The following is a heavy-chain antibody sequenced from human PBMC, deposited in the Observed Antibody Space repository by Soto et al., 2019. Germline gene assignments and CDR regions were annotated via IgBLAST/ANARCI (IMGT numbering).Heavy chain of an antibody. CDR2: IWYDGSNK. CDR3: ARDLRAWTVEPPADLDP. Sequence: GGSLRLSCAASGFTFSSYGMHWVRQAPGKGLEWVAVIWYDGSNKYYADSVKGRFTISRDNSKNTLYLQMNSLRAEDTAVYYCARDLRAWTVEPPADLDPWGQGTLVTVSS. CDR1: GFTFSSYG. V-gene: IGHV3-33*01. D-gene: IGHD2-15*01. J-gene: IGHJ5*02.